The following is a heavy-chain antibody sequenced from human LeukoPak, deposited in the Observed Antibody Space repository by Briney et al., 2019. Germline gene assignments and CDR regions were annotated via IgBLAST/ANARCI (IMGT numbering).Heavy chain of an antibody. D-gene: IGHD1-1*01. CDR2: IGNSGNII. CDR1: GFTFSDYY. Sequence: AGGSLRLSCAASGFTFSDYYMSWIRQAPGKGLEWVSYIGNSGNIIKYADSVKGRFTISRDNAKNSLYLQMNSLRSDDTAVYYCARVQLERSGEPFDYWGQGTLVTVSS. CDR3: ARVQLERSGEPFDY. J-gene: IGHJ4*02. V-gene: IGHV3-11*01.